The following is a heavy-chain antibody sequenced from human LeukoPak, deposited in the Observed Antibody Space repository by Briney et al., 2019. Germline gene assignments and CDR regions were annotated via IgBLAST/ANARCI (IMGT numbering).Heavy chain of an antibody. CDR3: ARGFADFVWGSYPSSY. D-gene: IGHD3-16*02. CDR2: IRYDGSNK. V-gene: IGHV3-30*02. CDR1: GFTFSTYG. Sequence: GGSLRLSCGASGFTFSTYGMHWVRQAPGKGLEWVAMIRYDGSNKYYADSVKGRFTISRDNSKNTMYLQMNSLRAEDTAVYYCARGFADFVWGSYPSSYWGQGILVTVSS. J-gene: IGHJ4*02.